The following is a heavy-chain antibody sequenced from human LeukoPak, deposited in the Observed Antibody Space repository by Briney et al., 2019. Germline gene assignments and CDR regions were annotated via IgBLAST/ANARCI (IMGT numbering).Heavy chain of an antibody. CDR3: ARRYSSSSRYFDL. J-gene: IGHJ2*01. CDR1: GGSFSGYY. CDR2: INHSGST. Sequence: SETLSLTCAVYGGSFSGYYWSWIRQPPGKGLEWIGEINHSGSTNHNPSLKSRVTISVDTSKNQFSLKLSSVTAADTAVYYCARRYSSSSRYFDLWGRGTLVTVSS. V-gene: IGHV4-34*01. D-gene: IGHD6-6*01.